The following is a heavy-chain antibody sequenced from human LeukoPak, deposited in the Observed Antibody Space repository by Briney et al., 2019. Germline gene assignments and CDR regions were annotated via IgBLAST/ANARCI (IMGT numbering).Heavy chain of an antibody. CDR3: ARERYRAGFDP. Sequence: SETLSLTCTVSGGSISSYYWSWIRQPPGKGLEWIGYIYYSGGTNYNPSLKSRVTISVDTSKNQFSLKLSSVTAADTAVYYCARERYRAGFDPWGQGTLVTVSS. CDR1: GGSISSYY. D-gene: IGHD1-14*01. J-gene: IGHJ5*02. V-gene: IGHV4-59*01. CDR2: IYYSGGT.